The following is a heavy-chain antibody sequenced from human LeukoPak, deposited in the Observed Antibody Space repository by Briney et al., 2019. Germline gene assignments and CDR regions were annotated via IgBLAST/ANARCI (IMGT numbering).Heavy chain of an antibody. CDR3: ASLSVDIFGNWFDP. CDR2: IYTSGST. Sequence: SETLSLTCTVSGGSISSYYWSWIRQPAGKGLEWIGRIYTSGSTNYNPSLKSRVTMSVDTSKNQFSLKLSSVTAADTAVYYCASLSVDIFGNWFDPWGQGTLVTVSS. CDR1: GGSISSYY. J-gene: IGHJ5*02. V-gene: IGHV4-4*07. D-gene: IGHD2-2*03.